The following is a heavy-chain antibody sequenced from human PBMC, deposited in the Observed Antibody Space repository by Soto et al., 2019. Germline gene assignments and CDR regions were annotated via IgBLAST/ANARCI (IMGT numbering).Heavy chain of an antibody. Sequence: SVKVSCKASGGTFSSYAISWVRQAPGQGLEWMGGIIPIFGTANYAQKFQGRVTITADESTSTAYMELSSLRSEDTAVYYCARFQRSYDSSGYYFDYWGQGTLVTVSS. V-gene: IGHV1-69*13. J-gene: IGHJ4*02. CDR3: ARFQRSYDSSGYYFDY. D-gene: IGHD3-22*01. CDR2: IIPIFGTA. CDR1: GGTFSSYA.